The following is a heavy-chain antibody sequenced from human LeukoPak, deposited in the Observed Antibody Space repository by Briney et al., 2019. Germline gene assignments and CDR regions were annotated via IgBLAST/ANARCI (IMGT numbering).Heavy chain of an antibody. Sequence: GGSLRLSCAASGFTLSSYGMHWVRQAPGKGLEWVAVISYDGSNKYYADSVKGRFTISRDNSKNTLYLQMNSLRAEDTAVYYCAKLLVVVAATSDYWGQGTLVTVSS. CDR2: ISYDGSNK. CDR3: AKLLVVVAATSDY. V-gene: IGHV3-30*18. CDR1: GFTLSSYG. D-gene: IGHD2-15*01. J-gene: IGHJ4*02.